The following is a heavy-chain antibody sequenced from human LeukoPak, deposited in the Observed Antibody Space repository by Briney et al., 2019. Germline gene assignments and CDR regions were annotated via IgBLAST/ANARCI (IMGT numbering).Heavy chain of an antibody. D-gene: IGHD2-21*02. CDR2: IGTSSSSI. CDR3: ARGFRPQDIVVVTAAYYYYYYGMDV. CDR1: GFSFSSYS. Sequence: PGGSLRLSCAVSGFSFSSYSMNWVRQAPGKGLEWVAYIGTSSSSIYYADSVRGRFTISRDNAKDSLYMQMNSLRAEVTAVYYCARGFRPQDIVVVTAAYYYYYYGMDVWGQGTTVTVSS. J-gene: IGHJ6*02. V-gene: IGHV3-48*01.